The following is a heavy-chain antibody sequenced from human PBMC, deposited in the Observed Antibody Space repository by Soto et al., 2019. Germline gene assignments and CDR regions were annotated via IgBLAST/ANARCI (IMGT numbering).Heavy chain of an antibody. CDR1: GFTFSSYG. Sequence: QVQLVESGGGVVQPGRSLSLSCAASGFTFSSYGMHWVRQAPGKGLEWVAVISYDGSNKYYADSVKGRFTISRDNSKNTLYLQMNSLRAEDTAVYYCAKDRQKLRLLYYFDYWGQGTLVTVSS. D-gene: IGHD3-3*01. V-gene: IGHV3-30*18. J-gene: IGHJ4*02. CDR2: ISYDGSNK. CDR3: AKDRQKLRLLYYFDY.